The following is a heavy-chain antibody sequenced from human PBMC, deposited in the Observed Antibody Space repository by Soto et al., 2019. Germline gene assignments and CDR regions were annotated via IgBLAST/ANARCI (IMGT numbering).Heavy chain of an antibody. CDR2: VNPNNGDT. J-gene: IGHJ4*02. Sequence: QVQLVQSGAELKKPGASVKVSCKASGYTFSNYDMNWVRQATGQGPEWMGWVNPNNGDTGYAQKFQGRVTLTTDISTTTAYMELTSLRSEDTAIYYCAKVSRKGSAIGFDYWGQGTLITVSS. D-gene: IGHD3-10*01. CDR3: AKVSRKGSAIGFDY. V-gene: IGHV1-8*01. CDR1: GYTFSNYD.